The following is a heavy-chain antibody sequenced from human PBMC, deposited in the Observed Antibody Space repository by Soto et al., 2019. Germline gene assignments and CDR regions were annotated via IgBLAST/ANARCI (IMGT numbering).Heavy chain of an antibody. D-gene: IGHD3-22*01. V-gene: IGHV1-69*05. J-gene: IGHJ4*02. Sequence: SVKVSCKASGGTFSSYAISWVRQAPGQGLEWMGGIIPIFGTANYAQKLQGRVTMTTDTSTSTAYMELRSLRSDDTAVYYCARPYYYDSSGYLFWGQGTLVTVSS. CDR1: GGTFSSYA. CDR3: ARPYYYDSSGYLF. CDR2: IIPIFGTA.